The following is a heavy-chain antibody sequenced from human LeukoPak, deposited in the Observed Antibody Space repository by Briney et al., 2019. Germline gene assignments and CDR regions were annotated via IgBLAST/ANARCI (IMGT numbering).Heavy chain of an antibody. CDR2: IYYSGST. CDR1: AGSLSSGDYY. J-gene: IGHJ4*02. D-gene: IGHD3-10*01. Sequence: SETLSLTCTVSAGSLSSGDYYWSWLRQPPGKGLEWIGYIYYSGSTYYNPSLKSRVTISVDASKNQFSLKLSSVTAGDTAVYYCARETTMGAFDYWGQGTLVTVSS. V-gene: IGHV4-30-4*01. CDR3: ARETTMGAFDY.